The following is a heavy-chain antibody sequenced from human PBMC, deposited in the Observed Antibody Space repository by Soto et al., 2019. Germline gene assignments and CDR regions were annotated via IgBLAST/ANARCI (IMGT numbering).Heavy chain of an antibody. CDR1: GGSISSSSYY. J-gene: IGHJ5*02. CDR2: IYYSGST. V-gene: IGHV4-39*01. Sequence: SETLSLTCTVSGGSISSSSYYWGWIRQPPGKGLEWIGSIYYSGSTYYNPSLKSRVTISVDTSKNQFSLKLSSVTAADTAVYYPERPIGPTYCSSTSRYGPTENWFDPWGQGTLVTVSS. CDR3: ERPIGPTYCSSTSRYGPTENWFDP. D-gene: IGHD2-2*01.